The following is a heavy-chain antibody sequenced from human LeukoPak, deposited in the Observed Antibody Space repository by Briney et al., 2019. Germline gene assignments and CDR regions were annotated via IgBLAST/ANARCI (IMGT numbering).Heavy chain of an antibody. Sequence: SETLSLTCTVSGGSISSYYWSWTRQPAGKGLEWIGRIYTSGSTNYNPSLKSRVTMSVDTSKNQFSLKLSSVTAADTAVYYCARGRYSGSHAVSPFDYWGQGTWSPSPQ. CDR3: ARGRYSGSHAVSPFDY. V-gene: IGHV4-4*07. CDR2: IYTSGST. J-gene: IGHJ4*02. CDR1: GGSISSYY. D-gene: IGHD1-26*01.